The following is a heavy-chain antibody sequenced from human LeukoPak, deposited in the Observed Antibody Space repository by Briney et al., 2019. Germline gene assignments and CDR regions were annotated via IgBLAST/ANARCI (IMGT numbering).Heavy chain of an antibody. CDR1: GGSISSYS. V-gene: IGHV4-59*01. Sequence: PSETLSLTCTVFGGSISSYSWSWSRQPPGKGLEWIGYIYYSGSTNYNPSLKSRVTISVDTSKNQFSLKLSSVTAADTAVYYCASSLSDMDPNVFDYWGQGTQVTVSS. CDR2: IYYSGST. J-gene: IGHJ4*02. CDR3: ASSLSDMDPNVFDY. D-gene: IGHD3-9*01.